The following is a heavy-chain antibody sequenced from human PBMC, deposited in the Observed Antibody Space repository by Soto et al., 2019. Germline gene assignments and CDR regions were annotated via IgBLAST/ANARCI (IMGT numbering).Heavy chain of an antibody. J-gene: IGHJ6*02. Sequence: QPQLVQSGAELKKPGSSVKVSCKASGGTFSSNAISWVRQARGQGLEWLGGIIPIYDTSNYAEKFQGRVTISADRSTSTAYMELRSLRSEDTAVYYCARGAVMSVIPPRYTTDVWGQGTTVTVSS. CDR1: GGTFSSNA. D-gene: IGHD2-8*02. V-gene: IGHV1-69*06. CDR2: IIPIYDTS. CDR3: ARGAVMSVIPPRYTTDV.